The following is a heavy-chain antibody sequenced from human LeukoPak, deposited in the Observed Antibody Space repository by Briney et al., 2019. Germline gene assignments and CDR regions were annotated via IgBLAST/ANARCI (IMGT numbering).Heavy chain of an antibody. D-gene: IGHD4-23*01. CDR3: ARPHHLAPPTNSPATDQSNWFDP. V-gene: IGHV4-34*01. Sequence: SETLSLTCAVYGGSFSGYYWSWIRQPPGKGLEWIGEINHSGSTNYNPSLKSRVTISVDTSKNQFSLKLSSVTAADTAVYYCARPHHLAPPTNSPATDQSNWFDPWGQGTLVTVSS. CDR2: INHSGST. CDR1: GGSFSGYY. J-gene: IGHJ5*02.